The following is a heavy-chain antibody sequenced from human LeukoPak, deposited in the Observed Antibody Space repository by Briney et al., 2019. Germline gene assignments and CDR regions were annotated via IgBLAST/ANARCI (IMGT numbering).Heavy chain of an antibody. CDR3: ARENNDYGGKKAFDY. D-gene: IGHD4-23*01. CDR1: GGSIGIYY. J-gene: IGHJ4*02. V-gene: IGHV4-59*12. Sequence: PSETLSLTCIVSGGSIGIYYWSWIRQSPGKGLEWIGYIDYSGSTIYNPSLKSQFTISVDTSKNQFSLKQSSVTAADTAVYYCARENNDYGGKKAFDYWGQGTLVTVSS. CDR2: IDYSGST.